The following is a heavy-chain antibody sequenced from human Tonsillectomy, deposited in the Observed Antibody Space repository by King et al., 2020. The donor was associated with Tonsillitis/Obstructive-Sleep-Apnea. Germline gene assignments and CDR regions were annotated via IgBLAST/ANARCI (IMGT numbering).Heavy chain of an antibody. CDR1: GFSLSTGGVG. CDR2: IYWDDDK. D-gene: IGHD3-10*01. J-gene: IGHJ3*02. CDR3: ARGSYDSDAFDI. Sequence: TLKESGPTLVKPTQTLTLTCTFSGFSLSTGGVGVGWIRQPPEKALEWLALIYWDDDKGYSTSLKSRLTITKDTSKNQVVLTMINMDPVDTATYYCARGSYDSDAFDIWGQGTMVTVSS. V-gene: IGHV2-5*02.